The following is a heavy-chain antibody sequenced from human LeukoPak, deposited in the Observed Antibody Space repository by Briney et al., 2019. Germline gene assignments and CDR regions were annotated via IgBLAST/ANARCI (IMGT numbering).Heavy chain of an antibody. V-gene: IGHV4-30-4*08. D-gene: IGHD5-18*01. J-gene: IGHJ5*02. CDR2: IYYSGST. CDR1: GGSISSGDYY. CDR3: ASQEADVDTAMVNWFDP. Sequence: KPSETLSLTCTVSGGSISSGDYYWSWIRQPPGKGLEWIGYIYYSGSTYYNPSLKSRVIISVDTSKNQFSLKLSSVTAADTAVYYCASQEADVDTAMVNWFDPWGQGTLVTVSS.